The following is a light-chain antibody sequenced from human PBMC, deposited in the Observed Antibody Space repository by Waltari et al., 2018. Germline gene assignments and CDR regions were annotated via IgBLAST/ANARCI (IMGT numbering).Light chain of an antibody. Sequence: EIVMTQSPATLSVSQGERATLSCRASQGVSSNLAWYQQKPGQAPRLLIYGASTRATGIPARFSGSGSGTEFTLTISSMQSEDFAVYYCQQYNNWPPWTFGQGTKVEIK. CDR1: QGVSSN. CDR2: GAS. CDR3: QQYNNWPPWT. V-gene: IGKV3-15*01. J-gene: IGKJ1*01.